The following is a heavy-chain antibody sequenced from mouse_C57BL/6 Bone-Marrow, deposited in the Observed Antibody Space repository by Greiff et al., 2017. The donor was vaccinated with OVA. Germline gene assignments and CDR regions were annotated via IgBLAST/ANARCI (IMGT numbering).Heavy chain of an antibody. Sequence: EVQRVESGGGLVKPGGSLKLSCAASGFTFSDYGMHWVRQAPEKGLEWVAYISSGSSTIYYADTVKGRFTISRDNAKNTLFLQMTSLRSEDTAMYYCARHYSNYGWYVDVWGTGTTVTVSS. CDR3: ARHYSNYGWYVDV. J-gene: IGHJ1*03. D-gene: IGHD2-5*01. CDR2: ISSGSSTI. V-gene: IGHV5-17*01. CDR1: GFTFSDYG.